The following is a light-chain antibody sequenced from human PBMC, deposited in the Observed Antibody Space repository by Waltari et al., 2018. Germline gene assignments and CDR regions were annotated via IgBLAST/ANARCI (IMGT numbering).Light chain of an antibody. J-gene: IGKJ4*01. CDR3: QQRTNWPPT. CDR1: QSVSGY. V-gene: IGKV3-11*01. Sequence: EIVLTQSPATLSLSPGERVTLSCRASQSVSGYLAWYQQKPGQAPRLLIYAASNRAIGNPARFSGSGSGTDFTLTISSLEPEDFAGYYCQQRTNWPPTFGGGTKVEIK. CDR2: AAS.